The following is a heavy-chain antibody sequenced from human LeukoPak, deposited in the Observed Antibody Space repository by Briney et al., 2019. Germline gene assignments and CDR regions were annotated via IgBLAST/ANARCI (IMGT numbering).Heavy chain of an antibody. Sequence: GGSLRLSCAASGVTFSRYWMHWVRQAPGKGLVWVSRINSDDSSTSYADSVKGRFTISRENAKNTLYLQMNSLRAEDTAVYYCARGSSGWYEFDYWGQGNLVTVSS. CDR1: GVTFSRYW. V-gene: IGHV3-74*01. CDR3: ARGSSGWYEFDY. CDR2: INSDDSST. D-gene: IGHD6-19*01. J-gene: IGHJ4*02.